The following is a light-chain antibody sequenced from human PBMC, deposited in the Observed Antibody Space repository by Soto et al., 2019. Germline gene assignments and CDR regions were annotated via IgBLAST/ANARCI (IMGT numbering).Light chain of an antibody. Sequence: QSVLTQPPSVSGAPGQRVTISCTGSSSNIGAGYDVHWYQQLPGTAPKLLIYDNSNRPSGVPDRFSGSKSGTSASLAITGLQAEDEADYYCQSYDTSLYWVFGGGTKVTVL. CDR2: DNS. CDR3: QSYDTSLYWV. J-gene: IGLJ3*02. CDR1: SSNIGAGYD. V-gene: IGLV1-40*01.